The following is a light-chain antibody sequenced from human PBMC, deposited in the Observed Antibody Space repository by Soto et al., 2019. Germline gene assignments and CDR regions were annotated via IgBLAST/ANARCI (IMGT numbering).Light chain of an antibody. Sequence: QSVLTQPPSLSANPGHRVTISCSGSNSNIGRYSVNWYHHLPGTAPKILIYSDDERPSGVPDRFSGSKSGTSASLAISGLQSEDEAEYYCAAWDYNLNGPLFGGGTKLTVL. V-gene: IGLV1-44*01. J-gene: IGLJ3*02. CDR1: NSNIGRYS. CDR3: AAWDYNLNGPL. CDR2: SDD.